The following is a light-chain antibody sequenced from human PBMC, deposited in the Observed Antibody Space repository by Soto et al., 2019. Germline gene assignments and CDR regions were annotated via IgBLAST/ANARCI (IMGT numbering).Light chain of an antibody. V-gene: IGKV3-11*01. CDR1: QSVSSY. CDR2: DAS. J-gene: IGKJ3*01. CDR3: QQRTNWPPRFT. Sequence: EIVLTQSPATLSLSPGERATLSCRASQSVSSYLAWYQQKPGQAPRLLIYDASNRATGIPARFSGSGSGTDFTLTISILAPEDFAFYYCQQRTNWPPRFTFGPGTKVDIK.